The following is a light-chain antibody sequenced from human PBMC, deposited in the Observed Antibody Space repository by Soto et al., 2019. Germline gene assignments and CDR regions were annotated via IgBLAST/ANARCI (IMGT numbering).Light chain of an antibody. CDR2: AAS. V-gene: IGKV1-39*01. J-gene: IGKJ5*01. CDR1: QSISSY. Sequence: DIQMTQSPSSLSASVGDRVAITCRASQSISSYLNWYQQKPGKAPKLLIYAASSLQSGVPSRFSGSGSGTAFTLTISSLQPEDFATYYCQHSYSTPPITFGQGTRLEIK. CDR3: QHSYSTPPIT.